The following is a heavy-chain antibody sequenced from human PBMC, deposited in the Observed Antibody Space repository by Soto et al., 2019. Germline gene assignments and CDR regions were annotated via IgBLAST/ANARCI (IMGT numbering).Heavy chain of an antibody. Sequence: QVQLVQSGAEVKKPGASVKVSCKASGYTFTNYAFSWVRQAPGQGLEWMGWISAYNGNTNYPQKLQGRVTMTTDTSTSTAYMELRSLRSDDQAVYYCARDLAAAGPFDCWGQGTLVTVSS. CDR1: GYTFTNYA. CDR2: ISAYNGNT. D-gene: IGHD6-13*01. V-gene: IGHV1-18*01. J-gene: IGHJ4*02. CDR3: ARDLAAAGPFDC.